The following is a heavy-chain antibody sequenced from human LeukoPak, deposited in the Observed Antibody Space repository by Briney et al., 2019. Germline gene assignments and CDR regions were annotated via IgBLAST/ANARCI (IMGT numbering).Heavy chain of an antibody. CDR3: ARRPDYGGTPTFDH. CDR2: IYSDGST. V-gene: IGHV3-66*01. CDR1: GLTVSSNY. D-gene: IGHD4-23*01. Sequence: PGGSLRLSCAASGLTVSSNYMSWARQAPGKGLEWVSVIYSDGSTYYADSVKGRFTISRDNSKNTVYLQMNSLRAEDTAVYFCARRPDYGGTPTFDHWGQGTLVTVSS. J-gene: IGHJ4*02.